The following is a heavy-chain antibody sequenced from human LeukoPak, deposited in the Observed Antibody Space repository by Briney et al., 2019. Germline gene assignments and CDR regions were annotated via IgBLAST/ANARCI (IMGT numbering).Heavy chain of an antibody. J-gene: IGHJ4*02. CDR1: GFTFSSYA. D-gene: IGHD3-22*01. CDR2: ISTSGAST. Sequence: GGSLRLSCAASGFTFSSYAMSWVRQAPGKGLEWCSGISTSGASTSNADSVKGRFTISRDNPRNTLYMQMNSLRAEDTALYYCAIMHPYYDGSGYWVQWGQGTLVTVSS. V-gene: IGHV3-23*01. CDR3: AIMHPYYDGSGYWVQ.